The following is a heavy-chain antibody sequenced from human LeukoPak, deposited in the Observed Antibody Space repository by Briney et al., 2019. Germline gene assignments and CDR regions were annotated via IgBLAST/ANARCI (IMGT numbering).Heavy chain of an antibody. CDR1: GFTFSNYA. J-gene: IGHJ4*02. CDR3: AKALDGSGSYYKGSY. V-gene: IGHV3-23*01. CDR2: ITGPGDT. Sequence: PGGSLRLSCAASGFTFSNYAMNWVRQPPGKGLEWVSTITGPGDTYYADSVKGRFTISRDNSKNTLYLQMSSLRAEDTAVYYCAKALDGSGSYYKGSYWGQGTLVTVSS. D-gene: IGHD3-10*01.